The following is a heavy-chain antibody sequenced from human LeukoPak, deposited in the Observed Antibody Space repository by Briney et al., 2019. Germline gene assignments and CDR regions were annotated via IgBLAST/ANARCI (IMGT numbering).Heavy chain of an antibody. J-gene: IGHJ4*02. Sequence: SETLSLTCAVYGGSFSTYYWTWIRQPPGKGLEWIGEITHSGSTNYNPSLKSRLTVSVDTPKKQFSLHMNSVTAADTAVYYCARASYNWNYFDSWGQGTLVTVSS. CDR3: ARASYNWNYFDS. CDR2: ITHSGST. D-gene: IGHD1-20*01. V-gene: IGHV4-34*01. CDR1: GGSFSTYY.